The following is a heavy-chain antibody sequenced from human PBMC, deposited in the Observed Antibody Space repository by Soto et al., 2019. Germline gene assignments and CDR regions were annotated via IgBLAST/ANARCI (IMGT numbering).Heavy chain of an antibody. V-gene: IGHV4-31*03. Sequence: VQLQESGPGLVKPSQTLSLTCSVSGGSISSGGNYWSGIRQHPGKGLEWIGDIYYSRSTYYNPSLQRRVTIAGDTSTSPFSLTLTSVTPVDTVVYYCARAPSGTSDYSPFDLWCRGGMVSVSS. CDR1: GGSISSGGNY. CDR3: ARAPSGTSDYSPFDL. CDR2: IYYSRST. J-gene: IGHJ2*01. D-gene: IGHD2-2*01.